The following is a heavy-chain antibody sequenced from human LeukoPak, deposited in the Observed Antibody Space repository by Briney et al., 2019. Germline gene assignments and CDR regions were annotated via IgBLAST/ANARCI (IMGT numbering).Heavy chain of an antibody. J-gene: IGHJ6*02. Sequence: PGGSLRLSCAASVFTFSIYGMHWVRQAPGKGLEWVAVISYDGSNKYYADSVKGRFTISRDNSKNTLYLQMNSLRAEDTAVYYCAKDLLAYYDILNNLGNGMDVWGQGTTVTVSS. D-gene: IGHD3-9*01. V-gene: IGHV3-30*18. CDR3: AKDLLAYYDILNNLGNGMDV. CDR2: ISYDGSNK. CDR1: VFTFSIYG.